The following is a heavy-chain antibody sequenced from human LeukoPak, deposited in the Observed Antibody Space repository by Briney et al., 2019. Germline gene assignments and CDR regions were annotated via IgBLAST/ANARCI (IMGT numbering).Heavy chain of an antibody. CDR2: FIPIFGAA. CDR3: ASDEYSSSFFRYYYYYMDV. CDR1: GYTFTSYG. J-gene: IGHJ6*03. Sequence: GASVKVSCKASGYTFTSYGISWVRQAPGQGLEWMGGFIPIFGAANYAEKLQGRVTMTTDTSTSTAYMELRSLRSDDTAVYYCASDEYSSSFFRYYYYYMDVWGKGTTVTVSS. V-gene: IGHV1-18*01. D-gene: IGHD6-13*01.